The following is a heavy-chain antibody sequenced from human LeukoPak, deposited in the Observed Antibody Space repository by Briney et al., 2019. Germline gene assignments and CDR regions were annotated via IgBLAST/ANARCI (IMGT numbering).Heavy chain of an antibody. V-gene: IGHV1-2*02. Sequence: ASVKVSCKASGHTFTGYYMHWVRQAPGQGLEWMGWINPNSGDTNYAQKFQGRVTMTRGTSISTAYMELSRLRSDDTAVYYCARVRYRLAETYIDYWGQGTLVTVSS. CDR1: GHTFTGYY. CDR3: ARVRYRLAETYIDY. D-gene: IGHD3-16*01. J-gene: IGHJ4*02. CDR2: INPNSGDT.